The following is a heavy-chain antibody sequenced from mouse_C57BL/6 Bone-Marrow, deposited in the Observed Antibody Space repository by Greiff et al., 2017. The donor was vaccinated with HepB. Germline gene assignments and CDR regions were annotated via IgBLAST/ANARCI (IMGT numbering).Heavy chain of an antibody. V-gene: IGHV5-12*01. CDR2: ISNGGGST. J-gene: IGHJ2*01. CDR3: ARASYGSSYVHYFDY. D-gene: IGHD1-1*01. Sequence: EVKLMESGGGLVQPGGSLKLSCAASGFTFSDYYMYWVRQTPEKRLEWVAYISNGGGSTYYPDTVKGRFTISRDNAKNTLYLQRSRLKSEDTAMYYCARASYGSSYVHYFDYWGQGTTLTVSS. CDR1: GFTFSDYY.